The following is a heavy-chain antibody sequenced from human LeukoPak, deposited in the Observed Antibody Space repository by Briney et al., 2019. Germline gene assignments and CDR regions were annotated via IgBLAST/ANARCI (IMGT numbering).Heavy chain of an antibody. CDR3: ACFDWYSIPAYMDV. J-gene: IGHJ6*03. V-gene: IGHV4-59*01. D-gene: IGHD3-9*01. Sequence: PSETLSLTCTVSGGSISSYYWSWIRQPPGKGLEWVGYIYYSGSTNYNPSLKSRVTISVDTSKNQFSLKLSPVTAADTAVYYCACFDWYSIPAYMDVWGKGTTVTVSS. CDR2: IYYSGST. CDR1: GGSISSYY.